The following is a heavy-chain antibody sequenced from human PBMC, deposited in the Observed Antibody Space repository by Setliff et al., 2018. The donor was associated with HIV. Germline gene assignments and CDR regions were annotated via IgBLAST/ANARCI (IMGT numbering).Heavy chain of an antibody. CDR1: GFTFDDYG. CDR3: ARPLLQQLVLGINWFDP. J-gene: IGHJ5*02. CDR2: LYSAGTS. Sequence: GGSLRLSCAASGFTFDDYGMSWVRQAPGKGLEWVSTLYSAGTSYFAGSVAGRFTISRDTSKNTLYLQMNSLRAEDTAVYYCARPLLQQLVLGINWFDPWGQGTLVTVSS. D-gene: IGHD6-13*01. V-gene: IGHV3-66*04.